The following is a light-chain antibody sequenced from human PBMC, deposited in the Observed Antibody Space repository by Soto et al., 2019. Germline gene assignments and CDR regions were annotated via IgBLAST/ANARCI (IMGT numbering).Light chain of an antibody. Sequence: DIQMTQSPSSLSASVGDRVTITCRASQGISTYLNWYQQKPGKAPKLLIYAASSLQSGVPSRFSGSGSETDFTLTISRLEPEDFAVYYCQQYGASPWTFGQGTKVDI. CDR2: AAS. CDR3: QQYGASPWT. CDR1: QGISTY. V-gene: IGKV1-39*01. J-gene: IGKJ1*01.